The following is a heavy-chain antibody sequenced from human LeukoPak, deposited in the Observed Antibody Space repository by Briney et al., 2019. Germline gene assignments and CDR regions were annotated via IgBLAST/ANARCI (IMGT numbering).Heavy chain of an antibody. CDR2: IYYSDST. CDR1: GGSINNYF. V-gene: IGHV4-59*01. D-gene: IGHD1-14*01. CDR3: ARFPGGAEYRHYYYMDV. J-gene: IGHJ6*03. Sequence: ETLSLTCTVSGGSINNYFWSWIRQPPGKGLECIAYIYYSDSTNYNPSLKSRVTVSVDTSKNQFSLKLSSVTAADTAVYYCARFPGGAEYRHYYYMDVWGTGTTVTVSS.